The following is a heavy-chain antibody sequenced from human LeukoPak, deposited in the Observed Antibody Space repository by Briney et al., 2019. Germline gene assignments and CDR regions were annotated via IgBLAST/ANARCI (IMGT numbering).Heavy chain of an antibody. J-gene: IGHJ6*03. V-gene: IGHV4-34*01. CDR3: ARVYNVDV. CDR1: GGSFSGYY. Sequence: PSETLSLTCAVYGGSFSGYYWGWIRQSPGKGLEWIGSINYSGTTYYNPSLNSRVTMSVDTSKNQFSLKVTSVTAADTAVYYCARVYNVDVWGKGTTVTVSS. D-gene: IGHD1-14*01. CDR2: INYSGTT.